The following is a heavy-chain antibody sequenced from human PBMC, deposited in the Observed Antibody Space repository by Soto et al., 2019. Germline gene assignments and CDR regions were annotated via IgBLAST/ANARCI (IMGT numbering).Heavy chain of an antibody. CDR1: GFNVNSDY. V-gene: IGHV3-66*01. CDR3: ARDPGLRNGMSA. CDR2: IYSDGST. J-gene: IGHJ6*02. Sequence: EVQVVESGGDLVQPGGSLRLSCAASGFNVNSDYMNWVRQAPGKGLEWVSVIYSDGSTYYADSVKGRISISRDNSKNMLNLEMSSLRAEETAVYYCARDPGLRNGMSAWGQGTTVTVSS.